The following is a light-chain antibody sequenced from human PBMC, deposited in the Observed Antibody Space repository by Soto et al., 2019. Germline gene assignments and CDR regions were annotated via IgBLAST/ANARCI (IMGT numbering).Light chain of an antibody. J-gene: IGLJ1*01. V-gene: IGLV2-8*01. CDR3: ASYAGSNDFYH. Sequence: QSVLTQPPSASGSPGQSVTISCTGTSSDVGGHDYVSWYQQHPGKAPKLMTYEVSKRPSGVPDRFSGSKSGNAATLTVSGLQAEDEADYYCASYAGSNDFYHFGTGTKVTVL. CDR1: SSDVGGHDY. CDR2: EVS.